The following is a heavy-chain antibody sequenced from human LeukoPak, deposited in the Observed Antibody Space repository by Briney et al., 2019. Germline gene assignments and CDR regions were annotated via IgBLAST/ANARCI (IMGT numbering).Heavy chain of an antibody. CDR2: IWYDGSKK. J-gene: IGHJ4*02. D-gene: IGHD3-16*01. V-gene: IGHV3-33*01. CDR1: GFTFSSHG. CDR3: ARVWGMGYTADY. Sequence: GTSLRLSCAASGFTFSSHGMHWVRQAPGKGLEWVAVIWYDGSKKYYGASVKGRFTISRDDSRNTLYLQMESLRVEDTAVYYCARVWGMGYTADYWGQGTLVTVSS.